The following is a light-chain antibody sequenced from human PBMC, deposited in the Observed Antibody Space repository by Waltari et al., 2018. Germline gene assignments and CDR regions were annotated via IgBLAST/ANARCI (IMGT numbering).Light chain of an antibody. CDR1: SSDVGGFNY. J-gene: IGLJ2*01. CDR3: SSYTSRNTLI. V-gene: IGLV2-14*01. Sequence: QSALTQPASVSGSPGQSLTISCTGTSSDVGGFNYVSWYQQHPGKAPKLLIYDVSKRPAGVSNRVSGSKSGNTSSLTISGLQAEDESDYDCSSYTSRNTLIFGGGTKLTVL. CDR2: DVS.